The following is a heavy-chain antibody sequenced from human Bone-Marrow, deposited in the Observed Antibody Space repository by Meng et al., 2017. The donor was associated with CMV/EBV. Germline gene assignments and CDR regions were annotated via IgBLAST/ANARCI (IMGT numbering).Heavy chain of an antibody. CDR1: GFTFSSYG. Sequence: GGSLRLSCAASGFTFSSYGMHWVRQAPGKGLEWVAVIWYDGSNKYYADSVKGRFTISRDNSKNTLYLQMNSLRAEDTAVYYCAKDHSYGYVSWYFDSWGQGTLVTVSS. CDR3: AKDHSYGYVSWYFDS. J-gene: IGHJ4*02. CDR2: IWYDGSNK. D-gene: IGHD5-18*01. V-gene: IGHV3-33*06.